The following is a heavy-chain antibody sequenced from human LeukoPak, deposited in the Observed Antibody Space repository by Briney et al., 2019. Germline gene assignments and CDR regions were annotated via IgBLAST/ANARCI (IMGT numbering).Heavy chain of an antibody. CDR1: GFTFDDYA. J-gene: IGHJ4*02. CDR3: AKGNPDYSYFDY. D-gene: IGHD4-11*01. V-gene: IGHV3-9*01. Sequence: PGGSLRLSCAASGFTFDDYAMHWVRQAPGKGLEWVSGISWNSGSIGYADSVKGRITISRDNAKNSLYLQMNSLRAEDTALYYCAKGNPDYSYFDYWGQGTLVTVSS. CDR2: ISWNSGSI.